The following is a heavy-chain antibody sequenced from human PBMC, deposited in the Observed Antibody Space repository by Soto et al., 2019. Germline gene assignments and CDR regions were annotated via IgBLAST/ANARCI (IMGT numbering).Heavy chain of an antibody. CDR1: GFTFSTYA. J-gene: IGHJ6*03. CDR2: ITTSGGNT. CDR3: AGRYCTNGVCYTNYYYYIDV. Sequence: VGSLRLSCAASGFTFSTYAMSWVRQAPGKGLECVSTITTSGGNTYYADSVQGRFTISRDNSKNTLYLQMNSLRAEDTAVYYCAGRYCTNGVCYTNYYYYIDVWGKGTTVTVSS. V-gene: IGHV3-23*01. D-gene: IGHD2-8*01.